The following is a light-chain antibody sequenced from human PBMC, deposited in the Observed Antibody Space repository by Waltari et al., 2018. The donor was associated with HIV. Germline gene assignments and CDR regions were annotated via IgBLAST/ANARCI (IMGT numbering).Light chain of an antibody. CDR1: QSVSDY. Sequence: EVVLTQSPATLSLSPGARATLPCRASQSVSDYLAWYQQKTGQAPRLLIYDASNRATGIPARFSGSGSGTDFTLTISSLEPEDFAVYYCQQRSNWRRSGLTFGGGTKVEIK. V-gene: IGKV3-11*01. CDR3: QQRSNWRRSGLT. J-gene: IGKJ4*01. CDR2: DAS.